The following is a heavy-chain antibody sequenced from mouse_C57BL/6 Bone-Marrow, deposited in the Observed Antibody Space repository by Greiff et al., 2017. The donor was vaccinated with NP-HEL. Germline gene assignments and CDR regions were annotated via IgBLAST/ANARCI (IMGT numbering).Heavy chain of an antibody. J-gene: IGHJ1*03. CDR1: GYTFTSYW. D-gene: IGHD1-1*01. Sequence: QVQLQQPGAELVMPGASVKLSCKASGYTFTSYWMHWVKQRPGQGLEWIGEIDPSDSYTNYNQKFKGKSTLTVDKSSSTAYMQLSSLTSEDSAVYYCARSTTVVEGPFWYFDVWGTGTTVTVSS. V-gene: IGHV1-69*01. CDR3: ARSTTVVEGPFWYFDV. CDR2: IDPSDSYT.